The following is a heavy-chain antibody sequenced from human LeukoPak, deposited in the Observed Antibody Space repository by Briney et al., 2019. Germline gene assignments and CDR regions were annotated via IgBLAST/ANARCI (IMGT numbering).Heavy chain of an antibody. Sequence: GASVKVSCKASGYTFTGYYMHWVRQAPGQGLEWMGWINPNSGGTNYAQKFQGRVTMTRDTSISTAYMELSRLRSDDTAVYYCARAAGDNAANARFDYWGQGTLVTVSS. CDR1: GYTFTGYY. CDR3: ARAAGDNAANARFDY. D-gene: IGHD4-23*01. CDR2: INPNSGGT. J-gene: IGHJ4*02. V-gene: IGHV1-2*02.